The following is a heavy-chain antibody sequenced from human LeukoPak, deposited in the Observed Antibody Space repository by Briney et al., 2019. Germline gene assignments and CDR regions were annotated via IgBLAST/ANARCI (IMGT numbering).Heavy chain of an antibody. Sequence: ASVKVSCKASGYTFTSYDINWVRQATGQGLEWMGWMKPNSGDTGYAQKFQGRVTMTRNTSISTAYMELSSLRSEDTAVYYCARYCSGGSCYSVAFDPWGQGTLVTVSS. CDR2: MKPNSGDT. CDR3: ARYCSGGSCYSVAFDP. V-gene: IGHV1-8*01. D-gene: IGHD2-15*01. J-gene: IGHJ5*02. CDR1: GYTFTSYD.